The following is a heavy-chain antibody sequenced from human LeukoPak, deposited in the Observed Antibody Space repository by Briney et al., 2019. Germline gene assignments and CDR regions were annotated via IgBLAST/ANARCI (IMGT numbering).Heavy chain of an antibody. J-gene: IGHJ6*03. CDR1: GFTFSSYG. Sequence: PGGSLRLSCAASGFTFSSYGMHWVRQAPGKGLEWVAFIRYDGTNKYYADSVKGRFTISRDNSRNTLYLQMNSLRAEDTAVYYCAKEGYLAAAAGTYYYMDVWGKGTTVTVSS. D-gene: IGHD6-13*01. V-gene: IGHV3-30*02. CDR3: AKEGYLAAAAGTYYYMDV. CDR2: IRYDGTNK.